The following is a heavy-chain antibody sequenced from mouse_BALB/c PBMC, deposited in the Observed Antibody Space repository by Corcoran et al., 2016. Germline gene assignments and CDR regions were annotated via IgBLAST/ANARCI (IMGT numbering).Heavy chain of an antibody. V-gene: IGHV1-18*01. J-gene: IGHJ3*01. D-gene: IGHD1-1*01. CDR2: INPYNGGT. CDR3: ARDDYGSSYVFAY. Sequence: EFQLQQSGPELVKPGASMKISCKASGYSFPGYTLNCVKQSHRKNLEWIGLINPYNGGTSYNQTFKGKATLTVDKSSSTAYMELLSLTSEDSAVYYCARDDYGSSYVFAYWGQGSLVTVSA. CDR1: GYSFPGYT.